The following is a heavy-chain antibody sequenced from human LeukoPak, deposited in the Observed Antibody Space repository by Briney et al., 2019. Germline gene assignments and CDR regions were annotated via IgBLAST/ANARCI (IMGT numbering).Heavy chain of an antibody. Sequence: GASVKVSCKASGYTFTGYYMHWVRQAPGQGLEWMGWINPNSGGTNYAQKFQGRVTMTRDTSISTAYMELSRLRFDDTAVYYCAREFVAVAGFDYWGQGTLVTVSS. CDR2: INPNSGGT. D-gene: IGHD6-19*01. J-gene: IGHJ4*02. CDR3: AREFVAVAGFDY. V-gene: IGHV1-2*02. CDR1: GYTFTGYY.